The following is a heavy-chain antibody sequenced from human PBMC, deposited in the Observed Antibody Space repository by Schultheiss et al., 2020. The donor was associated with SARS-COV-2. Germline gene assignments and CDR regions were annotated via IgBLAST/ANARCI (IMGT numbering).Heavy chain of an antibody. J-gene: IGHJ4*02. CDR3: SAYSASPVGGSFDY. CDR2: ISSSGSTI. Sequence: GGSLRLSCAASGFTFSSYEMNWVRQAPGKGLEWVSYISSSGSTIYYADSVKGRFTISRDNAKNSLYLQMNNLRAEDTAIYYCSAYSASPVGGSFDYWGQGTLVTVSS. D-gene: IGHD3-16*01. V-gene: IGHV3-48*03. CDR1: GFTFSSYE.